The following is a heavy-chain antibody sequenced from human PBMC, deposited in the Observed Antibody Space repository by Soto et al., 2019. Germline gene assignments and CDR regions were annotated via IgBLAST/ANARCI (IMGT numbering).Heavy chain of an antibody. J-gene: IGHJ3*02. V-gene: IGHV1-69*13. Sequence: ASVNGSCKCSGGTFSSCSISWVRQAPGQGLEWMGGIIPIFGTANYAQKFQGRVTITADESTSTAYMELSSLRSEDMAVYYCARDSSGYYPDAFDIWGQGTMVTVS. D-gene: IGHD3-22*01. CDR3: ARDSSGYYPDAFDI. CDR2: IIPIFGTA. CDR1: GGTFSSCS.